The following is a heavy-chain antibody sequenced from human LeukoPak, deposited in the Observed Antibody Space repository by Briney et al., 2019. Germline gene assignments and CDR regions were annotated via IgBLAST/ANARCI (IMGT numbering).Heavy chain of an antibody. J-gene: IGHJ4*02. CDR2: MYYSGST. D-gene: IGHD3-16*02. CDR3: ARTLGWASSRYPFDG. CDR1: GGSISSSNDY. V-gene: IGHV4-39*01. Sequence: SETLSLTCTVSGGSISSSNDYWGWIRQPPGKGLEWIVSMYYSGSTDYNPSLKSLVTISVDTSKNKFSLKVNSVTAADTAVYYCARTLGWASSRYPFDGWGQGNLVAVSS.